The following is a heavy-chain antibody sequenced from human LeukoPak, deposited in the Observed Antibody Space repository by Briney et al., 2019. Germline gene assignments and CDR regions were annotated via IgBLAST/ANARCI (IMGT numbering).Heavy chain of an antibody. D-gene: IGHD3-22*01. CDR2: IRSKAYGGTT. CDR1: GFTVSSTY. CDR3: TRGYYDSSGYSRGHYMDV. V-gene: IGHV3-49*04. J-gene: IGHJ6*03. Sequence: GGSLRLSCAASGFTVSSTYMSWVRQAPGKGLEWVGFIRSKAYGGTTEYAASVKGRFTISRDDSKSIAYLQMNSLKTEDTAVYYCTRGYYDSSGYSRGHYMDVWGKGTTVTISS.